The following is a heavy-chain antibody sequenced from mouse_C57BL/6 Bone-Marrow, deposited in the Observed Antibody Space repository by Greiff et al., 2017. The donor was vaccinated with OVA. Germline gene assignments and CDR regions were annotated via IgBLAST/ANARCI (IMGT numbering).Heavy chain of an antibody. D-gene: IGHD1-1*01. CDR3: ARADYGSSSYYFDY. CDR1: GFTFSDYG. Sequence: EVKLVESGGGLVKPGGSLKLSCAASGFTFSDYGMHWVRQAPEKGLEWVAYISSGSSTIYDADTVKGRFTISRDNAKNTLFLQMTSLRSEDTTMYYCARADYGSSSYYFDYWGQGTTLTVSS. CDR2: ISSGSSTI. V-gene: IGHV5-17*01. J-gene: IGHJ2*01.